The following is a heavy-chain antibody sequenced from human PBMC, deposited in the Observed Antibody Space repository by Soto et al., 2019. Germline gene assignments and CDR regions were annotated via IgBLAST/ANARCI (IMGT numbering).Heavy chain of an antibody. D-gene: IGHD3-22*01. CDR2: ITCGGSEK. J-gene: IGHJ3*02. CDR3: AKYVRDYDDDTFDI. V-gene: IGHV3-30*18. CDR1: GFSFSNYA. Sequence: GGSLRLSCAASGFSFSNYAMNWVRQAPGKGLEWVAVITCGGSEKYYADSVKGRFTISRDNSKNTLFLQMSSLRAEDTAVYYCAKYVRDYDDDTFDIWGQGTMVTVSS.